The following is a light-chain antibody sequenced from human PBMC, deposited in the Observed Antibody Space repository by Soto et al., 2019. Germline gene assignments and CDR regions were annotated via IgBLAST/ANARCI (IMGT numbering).Light chain of an antibody. CDR2: CSS. J-gene: IGKJ1*01. Sequence: VMTASPATLSVSPGERIPLCCRASQVCNIILVWCQPKPGQAPRPPIDCSSTRATGGPARLSGGGSGTEFTLTISSLQSEDCAVYYCQHYNNGPRTFGQGTKVDI. CDR3: QHYNNGPRT. V-gene: IGKV3-15*01. CDR1: QVCNII.